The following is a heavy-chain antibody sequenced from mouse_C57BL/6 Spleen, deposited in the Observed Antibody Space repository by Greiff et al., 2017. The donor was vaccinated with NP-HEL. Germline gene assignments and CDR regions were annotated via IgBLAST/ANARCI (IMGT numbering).Heavy chain of an antibody. Sequence: EVQRVESGGGLVKPGGSLKLSCAASGFTFSSYAMSWVRQTPEKRLEWVATISDGGSYTYYPDNVKGRFTISRDNAKNNLYLQMSHLKYEDTAMYYCARDLTIVTQYYFDYWGQGTTLTVSS. J-gene: IGHJ2*01. CDR2: ISDGGSYT. CDR3: ARDLTIVTQYYFDY. V-gene: IGHV5-4*01. D-gene: IGHD2-5*01. CDR1: GFTFSSYA.